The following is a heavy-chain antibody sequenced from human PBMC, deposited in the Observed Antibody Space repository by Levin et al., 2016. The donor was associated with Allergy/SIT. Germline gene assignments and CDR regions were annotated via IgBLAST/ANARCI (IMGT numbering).Heavy chain of an antibody. V-gene: IGHV3-30*18. J-gene: IGHJ4*02. Sequence: WIRQPPGKGLEWVAVISYDGSNKYYADSVKGRFTISRDNSKNTLYLQMNSLRAEDTAVYYCAKDLSGWYFWESESDYWGQGTLVTVSS. CDR2: ISYDGSNK. CDR3: AKDLSGWYFWESESDY. D-gene: IGHD6-19*01.